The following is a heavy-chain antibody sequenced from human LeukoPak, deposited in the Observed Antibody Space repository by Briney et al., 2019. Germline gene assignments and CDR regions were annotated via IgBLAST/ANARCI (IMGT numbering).Heavy chain of an antibody. D-gene: IGHD1-26*01. CDR2: ISGSGGST. V-gene: IGHV3-23*01. CDR3: AKDNRIVAATYFDY. CDR1: GFTFSSYA. J-gene: IGHJ4*02. Sequence: GGSLRLSCAASGFTFSSYAMSWVRQAPGKGLEWVSAISGSGGSTFYADSVKGRFTISRDNAKNTLYLQMNSLRAEDTAVYYCAKDNRIVAATYFDYWGQGTLVTVSS.